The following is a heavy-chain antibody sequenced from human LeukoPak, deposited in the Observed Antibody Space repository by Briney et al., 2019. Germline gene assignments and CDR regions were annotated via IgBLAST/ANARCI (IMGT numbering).Heavy chain of an antibody. CDR2: INHSGST. CDR3: ARVWRAVASKRDRGVDY. CDR1: GGSFSGYY. D-gene: IGHD2-21*01. V-gene: IGHV4-34*01. Sequence: SETLSLTCAVYGGSFSGYYWSWIRQPPGKGLEWIGEINHSGSTNYNPSLKSRVTISVDTSKNQFSLKLSSVTAADTAVYYCARVWRAVASKRDRGVDYWGQGTLVTVPS. J-gene: IGHJ4*02.